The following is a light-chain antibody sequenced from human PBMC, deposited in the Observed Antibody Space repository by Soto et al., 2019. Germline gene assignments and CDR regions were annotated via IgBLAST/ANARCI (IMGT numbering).Light chain of an antibody. V-gene: IGLV1-44*01. CDR1: SSNIGSNT. CDR3: AAWDDSLNGPGV. Sequence: QTVVTQPPSVSGTPGQRVTISCSGSSSNIGSNTVSWYQQLPGTAPKLLIYSNDQRPSGVPDRFSGSKSGTSASLAISGLQSEDEADYYCAAWDDSLNGPGVFGGGTKLTVL. CDR2: SND. J-gene: IGLJ3*02.